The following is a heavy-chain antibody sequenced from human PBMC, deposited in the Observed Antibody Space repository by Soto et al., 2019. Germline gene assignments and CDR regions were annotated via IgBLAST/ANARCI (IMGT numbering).Heavy chain of an antibody. J-gene: IGHJ6*02. CDR3: AREGEMPYYYYGLDV. Sequence: ASVKVSCKASGYTFTTYGISWVRQAPGQGLEWMGWISGYDGHTKYAQKFQGRIIMATDTSTSTVYMDLRSLRSDDTAVYYCAREGEMPYYYYGLDVWGQGTTVTVSS. D-gene: IGHD3-16*01. CDR2: ISGYDGHT. V-gene: IGHV1-18*01. CDR1: GYTFTTYG.